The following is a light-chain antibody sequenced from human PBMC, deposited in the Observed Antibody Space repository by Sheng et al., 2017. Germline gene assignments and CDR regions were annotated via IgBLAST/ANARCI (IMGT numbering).Light chain of an antibody. J-gene: IGKJ4*01. V-gene: IGKV3-15*01. Sequence: EIVMTQSPATLSVSPGERATLSCRASQSVSTNLAWYQKKSGQAPTLLIYGASTRATGIPARFSASGSGTDFTLTISSLQSEDFAVYYCQQYGSSPFTFGGGTKVEIK. CDR1: QSVSTN. CDR2: GAS. CDR3: QQYGSSPFT.